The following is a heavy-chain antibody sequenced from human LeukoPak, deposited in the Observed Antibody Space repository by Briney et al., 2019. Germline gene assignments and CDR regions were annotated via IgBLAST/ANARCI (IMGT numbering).Heavy chain of an antibody. CDR1: GFTFSTYG. CDR2: IWPDGSYK. V-gene: IGHV3-33*01. Sequence: GGSLRLSCATSGFTFSTYGIHWVRQAPGKGLEWVAAIWPDGSYKYYADSVEGRFTISRDNSKNTVYLQMNTLRDEDTAVYYCARAVGPFDYWGQGTLVTVSS. D-gene: IGHD3-16*01. J-gene: IGHJ4*02. CDR3: ARAVGPFDY.